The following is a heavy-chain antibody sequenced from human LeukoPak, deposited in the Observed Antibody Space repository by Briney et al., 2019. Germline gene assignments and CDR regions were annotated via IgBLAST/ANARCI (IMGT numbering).Heavy chain of an antibody. J-gene: IGHJ4*02. CDR2: IYTSGST. V-gene: IGHV4-4*07. CDR1: GGSISTYY. CDR3: ARGAYSFDY. Sequence: SETLSLTCSVSGGSISTYYWTWIRQPPGKGLEWIGRIYTSGSTNYNPSLKSRVTMSVDTSKNQFSLRLSSVTAADTAVYYCARGAYSFDYWGQGTLVTVSS.